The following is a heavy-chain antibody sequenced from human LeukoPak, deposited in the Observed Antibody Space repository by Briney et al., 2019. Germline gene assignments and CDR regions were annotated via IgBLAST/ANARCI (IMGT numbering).Heavy chain of an antibody. D-gene: IGHD3-10*01. J-gene: IGHJ4*02. CDR3: ARQGSGSYYNIDY. Sequence: PSETLSLTCTVSGGSISNYYWSWIRQPAGKGLESIGRIYTSGGINYNPSLKSRVTMSVDTSKNQFSLKLSSVTAADTAVYYCARQGSGSYYNIDYWGQGTLVTVSS. CDR2: IYTSGGI. V-gene: IGHV4-4*07. CDR1: GGSISNYY.